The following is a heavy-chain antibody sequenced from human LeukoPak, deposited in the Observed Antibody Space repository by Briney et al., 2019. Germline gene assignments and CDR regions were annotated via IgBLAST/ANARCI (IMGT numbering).Heavy chain of an antibody. CDR3: AELGITMIGGV. Sequence: GGSVRLSCAASGFTLSSYEMNWVRQAPGKGLEWVSYISSSGSTIYYADSVKGRFTISRDNAKNSLYLQMNSLRAEDTAVYYCAELGITMIGGVWGKGTTVTISS. D-gene: IGHD3-10*02. V-gene: IGHV3-48*03. CDR2: ISSSGSTI. CDR1: GFTLSSYE. J-gene: IGHJ6*04.